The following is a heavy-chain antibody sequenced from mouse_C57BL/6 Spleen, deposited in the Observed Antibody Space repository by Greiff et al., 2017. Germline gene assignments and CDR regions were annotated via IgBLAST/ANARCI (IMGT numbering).Heavy chain of an antibody. CDR3: ARAPVVYWYFDV. Sequence: DVQLVESEGGLVQPGSSMKLSCTASGFTFSDYYMAWVRQVPEKGLEWVANINYDGSSTYYLDSLKSRFIISRDNAKNILYLQRSSLKSEDTATYYCARAPVVYWYFDVWGTGTTVTVSS. D-gene: IGHD1-1*01. V-gene: IGHV5-16*01. CDR1: GFTFSDYY. CDR2: INYDGSST. J-gene: IGHJ1*03.